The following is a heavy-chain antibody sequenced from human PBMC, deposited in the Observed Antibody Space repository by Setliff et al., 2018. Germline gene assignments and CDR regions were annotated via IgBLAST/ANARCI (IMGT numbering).Heavy chain of an antibody. D-gene: IGHD2-2*01. CDR3: AKGGGARVLVPAAIFEPTEWKDC. V-gene: IGHV3-48*03. CDR1: GFTFSSHW. CDR2: ITSSGTTT. Sequence: GGSLRLSCAGSGFTFSSHWMYWVRQAPGKGLEWVSYITSSGTTTFYTDSVKGRFAISRDNARNSLYLQMNSLRAEDTAIYYCAKGGGARVLVPAAIFEPTEWKDCLGQGTLVT. J-gene: IGHJ4*02.